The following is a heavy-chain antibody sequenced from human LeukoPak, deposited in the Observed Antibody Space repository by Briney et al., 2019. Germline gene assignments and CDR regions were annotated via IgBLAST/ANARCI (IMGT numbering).Heavy chain of an antibody. CDR2: INPSGGST. V-gene: IGHV1-46*01. CDR3: ARADDYDILTGYYRGVRY. Sequence: ASVKVSCKASGYTFTSYYMHWVRQAPGQGLEWMGIINPSGGSTSYAQKFQGRVTMTRNTSTSTVYMELSSLRSEDTAVYYCARADDYDILTGYYRGVRYWGQGTLVTASS. J-gene: IGHJ4*02. CDR1: GYTFTSYY. D-gene: IGHD3-9*01.